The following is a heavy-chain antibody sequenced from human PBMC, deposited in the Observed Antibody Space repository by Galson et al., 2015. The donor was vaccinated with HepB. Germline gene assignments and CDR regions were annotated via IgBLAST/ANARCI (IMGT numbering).Heavy chain of an antibody. V-gene: IGHV3-48*04. CDR2: ISSSGSTV. CDR3: ARGRYYDYVRGNYRYRFDY. D-gene: IGHD3-16*02. Sequence: SLRLSCAASTFILSTYSMNWVRQAPGKGLEWVSYISSSGSTVYYADSVKGRFTISRDNAKNSLYLQMNSLRAEDTAVYYCARGRYYDYVRGNYRYRFDYWGQGTLVTVSS. J-gene: IGHJ4*02. CDR1: TFILSTYS.